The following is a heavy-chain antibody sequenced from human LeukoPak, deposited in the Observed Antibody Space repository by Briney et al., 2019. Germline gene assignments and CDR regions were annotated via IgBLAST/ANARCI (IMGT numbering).Heavy chain of an antibody. J-gene: IGHJ4*02. D-gene: IGHD3-22*01. CDR2: ISYDGSNK. CDR3: AKGGTYYYDTSSAYDWSDYFHY. CDR1: GFTISTYG. Sequence: TGGSLRLSCAASGFTISTYGMHWVRQAPAKGLEWVAVISYDGSNKYYGDSVKGRFTISRDNSKNTLFLQMNSLRAEDTAVYYCAKGGTYYYDTSSAYDWSDYFHYWGQGTLVTVSS. V-gene: IGHV3-30*18.